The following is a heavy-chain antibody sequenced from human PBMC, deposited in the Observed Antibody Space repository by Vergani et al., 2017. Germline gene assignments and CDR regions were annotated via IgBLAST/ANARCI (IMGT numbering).Heavy chain of an antibody. J-gene: IGHJ6*02. Sequence: QVQLVQSGAEVKKPGASVKVSCKASGYTFTSYDINWVRQATGQGLEWMGWMNPNSGNTGYAQKFQGRVTMTRNTSIRTAYMELSSLRSEDTAVYYCARAYYDFWSGYYTRGISGSHYYYYGMDVWGQGTTVTVSS. CDR3: ARAYYDFWSGYYTRGISGSHYYYYGMDV. V-gene: IGHV1-8*01. D-gene: IGHD3-3*01. CDR2: MNPNSGNT. CDR1: GYTFTSYD.